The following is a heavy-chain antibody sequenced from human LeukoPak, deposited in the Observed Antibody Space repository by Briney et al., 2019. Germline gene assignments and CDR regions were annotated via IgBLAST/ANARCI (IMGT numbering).Heavy chain of an antibody. V-gene: IGHV5-51*01. D-gene: IGHD6-13*01. CDR1: GYTFTSYW. CDR2: FYPGDSDT. J-gene: IGHJ4*02. Sequence: GESLKISCQGSGYTFTSYWIGWVRRLPGKGLEWMGIFYPGDSDTRYSPSFQGQVTISADKSISTAYLQWSSLKASDTAMYYCARLGSIAAAGTGFDYWGQGTLVTVSS. CDR3: ARLGSIAAAGTGFDY.